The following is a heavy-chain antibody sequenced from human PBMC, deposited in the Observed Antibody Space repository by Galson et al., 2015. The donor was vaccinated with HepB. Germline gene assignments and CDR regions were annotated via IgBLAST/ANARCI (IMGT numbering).Heavy chain of an antibody. Sequence: LRLSCAASGFTFSSYAMHWVRQAPGKGLEWVAVISYDGSNKYYADSVKGRFTISRDNSKNTLYLQMNSLRAEDTAVYYCARDQYYYDSSGSTPDYWGQGTLVTVSS. D-gene: IGHD3-22*01. CDR3: ARDQYYYDSSGSTPDY. J-gene: IGHJ4*02. V-gene: IGHV3-30-3*01. CDR1: GFTFSSYA. CDR2: ISYDGSNK.